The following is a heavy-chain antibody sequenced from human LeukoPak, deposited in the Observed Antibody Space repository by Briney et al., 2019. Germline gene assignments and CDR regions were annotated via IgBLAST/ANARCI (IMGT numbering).Heavy chain of an antibody. CDR3: TTDTPGYSYGNAHDY. D-gene: IGHD5-18*01. CDR1: GFTFSNAW. CDR2: IKSKTDGGTT. V-gene: IGHV3-15*01. J-gene: IGHJ4*02. Sequence: PGGSLRLSCAASGFTFSNAWMSWVRQAPGKGLEWVGRIKSKTDGGTTDYAAPVKGRFTISRDDSKNTLYLQMNSLKTEDTAVYYCTTDTPGYSYGNAHDYWGQGNPVTVSS.